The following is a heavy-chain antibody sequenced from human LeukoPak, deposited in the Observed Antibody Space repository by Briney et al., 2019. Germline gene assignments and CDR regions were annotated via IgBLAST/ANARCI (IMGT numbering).Heavy chain of an antibody. J-gene: IGHJ4*02. CDR3: SREDY. Sequence: ASVKVSGNASGYTFTYYYIHWVRQAPGQGLEFLGCMHPNSGDTTCAQKFQGRVTLTRDASISTAYMELSRLRSDDTAVYYCSREDYWGQGTLVSVSS. V-gene: IGHV1-2*02. CDR1: GYTFTYYY. CDR2: MHPNSGDT.